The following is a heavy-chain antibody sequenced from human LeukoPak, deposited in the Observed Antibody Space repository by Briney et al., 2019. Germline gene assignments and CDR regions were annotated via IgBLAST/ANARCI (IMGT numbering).Heavy chain of an antibody. J-gene: IGHJ5*02. CDR1: GGNFSSYA. CDR3: ARTPETNLYSSSWYGWFDP. CDR2: IIPIVGVA. V-gene: IGHV1-69*04. Sequence: VRVSCKASGGNFSSYAISWVRQAPGQGLEWMGRIIPIVGVANYAQKFQGRVTITADKSTSTAYMELSSLRFEDTAVYYCARTPETNLYSSSWYGWFDPWGQGTLVTVPS. D-gene: IGHD6-13*01.